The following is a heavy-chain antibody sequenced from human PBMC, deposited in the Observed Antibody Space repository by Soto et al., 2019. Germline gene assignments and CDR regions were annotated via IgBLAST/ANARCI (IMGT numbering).Heavy chain of an antibody. CDR1: GGSISSGGYS. CDR3: ASAGGLGAVAADY. Sequence: QLQLQESGSGLVKPSQTLSLTCAVSGGSISSGGYSWSWIRQPPGKGLEWLGYIYPSGSTYYTPSLECRGTVSVGRSKNQFSLKLSSVTAADTAVYYCASAGGLGAVAADYWGQGTLVTVSS. V-gene: IGHV4-30-2*01. J-gene: IGHJ4*02. CDR2: IYPSGST. D-gene: IGHD6-19*01.